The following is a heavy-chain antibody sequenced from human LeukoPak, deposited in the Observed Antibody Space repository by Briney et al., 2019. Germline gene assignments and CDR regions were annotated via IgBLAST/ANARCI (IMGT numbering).Heavy chain of an antibody. Sequence: GGSLRLSCAASGFTFSSYSMNWVRQAPGKGLEWVSYISSSSSTIYYADSVKGRFTISRDNAKNSLYLQMNGLRAEDTAAYYCARGATDTTRWFDSWGQGTLVTVSS. J-gene: IGHJ5*01. CDR1: GFTFSSYS. CDR3: ARGATDTTRWFDS. D-gene: IGHD1-7*01. CDR2: ISSSSSTI. V-gene: IGHV3-48*04.